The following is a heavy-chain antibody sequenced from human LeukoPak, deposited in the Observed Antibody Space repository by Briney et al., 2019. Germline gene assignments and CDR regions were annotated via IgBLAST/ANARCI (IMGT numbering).Heavy chain of an antibody. Sequence: SETLSLTCTVSGGSISSYYWSWIRQPAGKGLEWIGRIYTSGSTNYNPSLKSRVTMSVDTSKNQFSLKLSSVTAADTAVYYRARDAAFNYDFWSGYEGWFDPWGQGTLVTVSS. V-gene: IGHV4-4*07. CDR2: IYTSGST. CDR1: GGSISSYY. J-gene: IGHJ5*02. CDR3: ARDAAFNYDFWSGYEGWFDP. D-gene: IGHD3-3*01.